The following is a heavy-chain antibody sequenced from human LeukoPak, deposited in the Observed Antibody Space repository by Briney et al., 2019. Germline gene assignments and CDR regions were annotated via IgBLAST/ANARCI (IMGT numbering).Heavy chain of an antibody. D-gene: IGHD3-10*01. CDR2: IYYTGST. V-gene: IGHV4-59*02. J-gene: IGHJ6*03. CDR1: GGSVSDYY. Sequence: TSETLSLTCTISGGSVSDYYWSWIRQSPGKGLEWIGYIYYTGSTTYNPSLKSRVTMSADTSKNQFSLKVSSVTAADTAVYYCARVFDSGSQAYFYYMDVWGKGTTVTISS. CDR3: ARVFDSGSQAYFYYMDV.